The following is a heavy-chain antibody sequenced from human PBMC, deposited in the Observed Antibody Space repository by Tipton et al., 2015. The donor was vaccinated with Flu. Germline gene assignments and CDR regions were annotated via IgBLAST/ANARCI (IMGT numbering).Heavy chain of an antibody. D-gene: IGHD5-12*01. CDR2: IYPGDSDT. CDR3: ARQGNGYGSD. J-gene: IGHJ4*02. Sequence: QLVQSGAEVKKPGESLKISCKGSGYSFSNFWIAWVRQMPGKGLEWMGIIYPGDSDTRYSPSFQGQVTISADTSISTAYLQWGSRRASDTAIYYCARQGNGYGSDWGQGTLVTVSS. CDR1: GYSFSNFW. V-gene: IGHV5-51*01.